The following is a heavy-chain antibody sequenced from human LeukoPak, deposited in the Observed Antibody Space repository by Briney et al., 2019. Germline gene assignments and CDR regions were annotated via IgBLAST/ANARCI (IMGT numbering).Heavy chain of an antibody. CDR1: GGSISSYY. D-gene: IGHD2-2*01. V-gene: IGHV4-59*01. Sequence: SETLSLTCTVSGGSISSYYWSWIRQPPGKGLEWIGYIYYSGSTNYNPSLKSRVTISVDTSKNQFSLKLSSVTAADTAVYYCARSGYCSSTSCYGWWFDPWGQGTLVTVSS. J-gene: IGHJ5*02. CDR2: IYYSGST. CDR3: ARSGYCSSTSCYGWWFDP.